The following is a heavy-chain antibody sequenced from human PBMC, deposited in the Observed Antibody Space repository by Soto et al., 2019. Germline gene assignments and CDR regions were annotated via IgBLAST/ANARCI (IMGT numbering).Heavy chain of an antibody. J-gene: IGHJ3*02. CDR3: ARPPTGTTSADAFDI. CDR1: GYSFTSYW. V-gene: IGHV5-51*01. D-gene: IGHD1-7*01. CDR2: IYPGDSDT. Sequence: GESLKISCKGSGYSFTSYWIGWVRQVPGKGLEWMGIIYPGDSDTRYSPSFQGQVTISADKSISTAYLQWSSLKASDTAMYYCARPPTGTTSADAFDIWGQGTMVTVSS.